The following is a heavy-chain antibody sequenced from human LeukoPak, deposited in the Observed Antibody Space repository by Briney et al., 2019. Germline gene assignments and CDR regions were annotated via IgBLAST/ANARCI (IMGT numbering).Heavy chain of an antibody. CDR2: ISGSGGST. Sequence: GGSLSLSCAASGFTFSSYAMSWVRQAPGKGLEWVSAISGSGGSTYYADSVKGRFTISRDNSKNTLYLQMNSLRAEDTAVYYCAITGAAGTGYYYYYMDVWGKGTTVTVSS. J-gene: IGHJ6*03. D-gene: IGHD6-13*01. CDR3: AITGAAGTGYYYYYMDV. CDR1: GFTFSSYA. V-gene: IGHV3-23*01.